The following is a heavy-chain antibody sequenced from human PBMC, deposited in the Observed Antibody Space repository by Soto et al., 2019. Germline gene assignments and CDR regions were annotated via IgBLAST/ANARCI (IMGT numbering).Heavy chain of an antibody. D-gene: IGHD2-15*01. CDR3: ARRYCSGGSCYSSFDY. CDR1: GGSISSYY. V-gene: IGHV4-59*08. J-gene: IGHJ4*02. Sequence: SETLSLTCTVSGGSISSYYWSWIRQPPGEGLEWIGYIYYSGSTNYNPSLKSRVTISVDTSKNQFSLKLSSVTAADTAVYYCARRYCSGGSCYSSFDYWGQGTLVTVS. CDR2: IYYSGST.